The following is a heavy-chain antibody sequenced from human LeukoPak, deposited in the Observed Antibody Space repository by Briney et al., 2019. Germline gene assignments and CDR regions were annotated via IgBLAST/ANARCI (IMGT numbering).Heavy chain of an antibody. CDR1: GFTFSSYG. Sequence: GGSLRLSCAASGFTFSSYGMSWVRQAPGKGLEWVSAISGSGGSTYYADSVKGRFTISRDNSKNTLYLQMNSLRAEDTAVYYCARLTVIKYYFDYWGRGTLVTVSS. D-gene: IGHD4-11*01. CDR3: ARLTVIKYYFDY. J-gene: IGHJ4*02. CDR2: ISGSGGST. V-gene: IGHV3-23*01.